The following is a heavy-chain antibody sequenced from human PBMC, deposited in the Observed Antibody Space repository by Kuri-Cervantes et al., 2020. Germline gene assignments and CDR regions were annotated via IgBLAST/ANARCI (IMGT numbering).Heavy chain of an antibody. J-gene: IGHJ4*02. CDR1: GFTFSSYW. CDR2: IKQDGSEK. CDR3: AKVEAYGDAAFDY. D-gene: IGHD4-17*01. V-gene: IGHV3-7*03. Sequence: GGSLRLSCAASGFTFSSYWMSWVRQAPGKGLEWVANIKQDGSEKYYVDSVKGRFTISRDNAKNSLYLQMNSLRAEDTAVYYCAKVEAYGDAAFDYWGQGTLVTVSS.